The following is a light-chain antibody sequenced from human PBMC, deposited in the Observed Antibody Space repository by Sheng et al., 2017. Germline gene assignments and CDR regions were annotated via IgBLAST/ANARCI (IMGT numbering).Light chain of an antibody. CDR3: HVWEKTFDQFV. CDR2: EDS. Sequence: SYVLSQPPSVSVVPGQTATLTCVGENIGSKSVHWYQQKPGQAPMLVVYEDSGRPSGIPERFSGSNSGNTATLTISRVEAGDEADYFCHVWEKTFDQFVFGTGTKVTVL. CDR1: NIGSKS. J-gene: IGLJ1*01. V-gene: IGLV3-21*02.